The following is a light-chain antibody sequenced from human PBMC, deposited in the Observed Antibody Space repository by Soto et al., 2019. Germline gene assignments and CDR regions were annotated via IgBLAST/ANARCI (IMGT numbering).Light chain of an antibody. J-gene: IGKJ5*01. CDR1: QSVSSY. CDR2: DAS. V-gene: IGKV3-11*01. Sequence: EIVLTQSPGTLSLSPGERATLSCRASQSVSSYLAWYQQKPGQAPRLLIYDASNSATGIPARFSGSGSGTDFTLTISSLEPEDFAVYYCQQRSNWPPAITFGQGTRLEIK. CDR3: QQRSNWPPAIT.